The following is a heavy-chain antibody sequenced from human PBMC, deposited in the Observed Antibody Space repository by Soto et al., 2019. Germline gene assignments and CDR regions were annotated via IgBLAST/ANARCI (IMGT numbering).Heavy chain of an antibody. J-gene: IGHJ6*02. CDR3: ARQAAADKDYYYGMDV. CDR2: IIPIFGTA. CDR1: GGTFSSYA. D-gene: IGHD6-13*01. V-gene: IGHV1-69*05. Sequence: QVQLVQSGAEVKKPGSSVKVSCKASGGTFSSYAISWVRQAPGQGLEWMGGIIPIFGTANYAQKFQGRVTITXXEXTXXAYMELSSLRSEDTAVYYCARQAAADKDYYYGMDVWGQGTTVTVSS.